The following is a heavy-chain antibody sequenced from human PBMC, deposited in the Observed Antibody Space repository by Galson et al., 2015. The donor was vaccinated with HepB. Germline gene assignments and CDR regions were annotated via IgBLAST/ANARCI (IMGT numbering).Heavy chain of an antibody. CDR1: GGSISSSSYY. CDR2: IYYSGST. J-gene: IGHJ4*02. Sequence: ETLSLTCTVSGGSISSSSYYWGWIRQPPGKGLEWIGSIYYSGSTYYNPSLKSRVTISVDTSKNQFSLKLSSVTAADTAVYYCAGSEEDPNFDYWGQGTLVTVSS. CDR3: AGSEEDPNFDY. D-gene: IGHD3-10*01. V-gene: IGHV4-39*07.